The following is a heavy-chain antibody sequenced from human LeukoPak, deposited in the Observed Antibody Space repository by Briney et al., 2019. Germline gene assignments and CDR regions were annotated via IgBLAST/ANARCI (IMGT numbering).Heavy chain of an antibody. Sequence: GGSLRLSCAASGFTFSDYSMSWIRQAPGKGLEWVSSISSSSSYIYYADSVKGRFTISRDNAKNSLYLQMNSLRAEDTAVYYCARQSGYSIYYYYYMDVWGKGTTVTVSS. CDR3: ARQSGYSIYYYYYMDV. V-gene: IGHV3-11*06. J-gene: IGHJ6*03. CDR1: GFTFSDYS. D-gene: IGHD5-18*01. CDR2: ISSSSSYI.